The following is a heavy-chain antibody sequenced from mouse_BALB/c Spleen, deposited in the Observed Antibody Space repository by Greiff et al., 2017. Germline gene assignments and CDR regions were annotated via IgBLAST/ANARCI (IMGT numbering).Heavy chain of an antibody. V-gene: IGHV5-12-2*01. CDR3: ARHTTTVVRYFDG. CDR2: ISNGGGST. J-gene: IGHJ1*01. CDR1: GFTFSSYT. D-gene: IGHD1-1*01. Sequence: EVKLMESGGGLVQPGGSLKLSCAASGFTFSSYTMSWVRQTPEKRLEWVAYISNGGGSTYYPDTVKGRFTISRDNAKNTLYLQMSSLKSEDTAMYYGARHTTTVVRYFDGRGAGTTVTVSS.